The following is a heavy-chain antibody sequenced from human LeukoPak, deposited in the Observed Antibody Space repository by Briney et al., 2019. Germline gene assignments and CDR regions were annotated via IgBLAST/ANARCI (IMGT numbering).Heavy chain of an antibody. D-gene: IGHD2-2*01. Sequence: GGSLRLSCAASGFTLSSYAMSWVRQAPGKGLEWVSAISGSGGSTYYADSVKGRFTISRDNSKNTLYLQMNSLRAEDTAVYYYAKAGYCSSTSCRRVRWFDYWGQGTLVTVSS. CDR1: GFTLSSYA. J-gene: IGHJ4*02. CDR3: AKAGYCSSTSCRRVRWFDY. CDR2: ISGSGGST. V-gene: IGHV3-23*01.